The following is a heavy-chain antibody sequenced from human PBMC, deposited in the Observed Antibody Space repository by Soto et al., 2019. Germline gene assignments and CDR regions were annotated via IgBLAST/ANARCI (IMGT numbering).Heavy chain of an antibody. J-gene: IGHJ4*02. Sequence: QVQLQESGPGLMKPSETLSLTCTVSGASITSSSYWSWIRQPAGKGLEWIGRFSLSGTTNYNPSLSSRVTMSADASKNQFSLRLTSVTAADTALYYCARGMTPPGAPAWYYFDSWGQGTLVTVSS. CDR2: FSLSGTT. D-gene: IGHD2-8*02. CDR1: GASITSSSY. CDR3: ARGMTPPGAPAWYYFDS. V-gene: IGHV4-4*07.